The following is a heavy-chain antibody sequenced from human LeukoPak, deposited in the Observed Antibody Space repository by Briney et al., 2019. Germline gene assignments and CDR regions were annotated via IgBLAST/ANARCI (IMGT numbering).Heavy chain of an antibody. CDR2: IRYDGSDK. Sequence: GGSLRLSCTASGFTFNTYNMHWVRQTPGKGLEWVAFIRYDGSDKYYADSVKGRFTVSRDNSKNTLYLQMNSLRAEDTAVYYCASFTTVTPGYWGQGTLVTVSS. CDR1: GFTFNTYN. CDR3: ASFTTVTPGY. D-gene: IGHD4-17*01. J-gene: IGHJ4*02. V-gene: IGHV3-30*02.